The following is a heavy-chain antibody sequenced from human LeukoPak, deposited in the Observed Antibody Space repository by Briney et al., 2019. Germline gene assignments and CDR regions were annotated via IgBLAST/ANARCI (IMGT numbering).Heavy chain of an antibody. CDR2: IYHSGST. V-gene: IGHV4-30-2*01. J-gene: IGHJ5*02. Sequence: SQTLSLTCTVSGGSISSGGYYWSWIRQPPGKGLEWIGYIYHSGSTYYNPSLKSRVTISVDRSKNQFSLKLSSVTAADTAVYYCARDISSNSPRGFDPWGQGTLVTVSS. CDR1: GGSISSGGYY. CDR3: ARDISSNSPRGFDP. D-gene: IGHD6-13*01.